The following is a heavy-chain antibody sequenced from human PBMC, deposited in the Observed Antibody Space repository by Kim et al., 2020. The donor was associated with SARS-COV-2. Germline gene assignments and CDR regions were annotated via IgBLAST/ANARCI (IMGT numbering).Heavy chain of an antibody. CDR3: ARSSGWNGYWYFDL. J-gene: IGHJ2*01. CDR2: INSDGSST. CDR1: GFTFGSYW. D-gene: IGHD6-19*01. Sequence: GGSLRLSCAASGFTFGSYWMYWVRQAPGKGLVWVSRINSDGSSTTYADSVKGRFTISRDNAKNTLYLQMNSLRAEDTALYYCARSSGWNGYWYFDLWGRGTRLTVSS. V-gene: IGHV3-74*01.